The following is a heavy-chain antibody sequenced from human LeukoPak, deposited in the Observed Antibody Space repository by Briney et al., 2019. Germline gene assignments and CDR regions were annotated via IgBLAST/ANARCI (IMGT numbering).Heavy chain of an antibody. J-gene: IGHJ6*04. V-gene: IGHV3-30*03. CDR1: GFTFSSYG. CDR2: ISYDGSNK. Sequence: PGGSLRLSCAASGFTFSSYGMHWVRQAPGKGLEWVAVISYDGSNKYYADSVKGRFTISRDNSKNTLYLQMNSLRAEDTAVYYCATRAFGSGYYYGMDVWGKGTTVTVSS. CDR3: ATRAFGSGYYYGMDV. D-gene: IGHD1-26*01.